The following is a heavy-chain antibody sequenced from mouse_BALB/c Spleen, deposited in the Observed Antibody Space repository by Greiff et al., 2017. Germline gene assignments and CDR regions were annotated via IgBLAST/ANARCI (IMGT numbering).Heavy chain of an antibody. D-gene: IGHD2-14*01. CDR2: IRLKSNNYAT. CDR1: GFTFSDYW. J-gene: IGHJ1*01. Sequence: DVMLVESGGGLVQPGGSMKLSCVASGFTFSDYWMNWVRQSPEKGLEWVAEIRLKSNNYATHYAESVTGRFTISRDDTKSSVYLKMHTLRPEDTGTKYCTRQYYRSRYFDVWGAGTTVTVSS. CDR3: TRQYYRSRYFDV. V-gene: IGHV6-6*02.